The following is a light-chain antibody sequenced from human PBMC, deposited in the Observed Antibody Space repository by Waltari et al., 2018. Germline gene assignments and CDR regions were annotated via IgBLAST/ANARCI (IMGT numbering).Light chain of an antibody. CDR3: QQYYSTLALT. CDR2: AAS. Sequence: DIQMTQSPSSLSASVGDRVSITCRASQGISNSLAWYQQKPGKAPKPLLYAASRLASAVPPRFSGSRSAADYALTISRLQPEDFATYYCQQYYSTLALTFGGGTKVEIK. CDR1: QGISNS. J-gene: IGKJ4*01. V-gene: IGKV1-NL1*01.